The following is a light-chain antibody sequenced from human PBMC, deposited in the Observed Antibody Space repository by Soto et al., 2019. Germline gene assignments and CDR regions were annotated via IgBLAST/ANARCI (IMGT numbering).Light chain of an antibody. Sequence: EIVMTQSPATLSVSPGERATLSCRASQSISTKLAWYQQKPGQAPRVLIYSASTRATGIPARFSGSGSGTEFTLTISCLQPEDFAIYYCHQYDNWPPTWTFGQGTRVEIK. CDR3: HQYDNWPPTWT. J-gene: IGKJ1*01. CDR2: SAS. V-gene: IGKV3-15*01. CDR1: QSISTK.